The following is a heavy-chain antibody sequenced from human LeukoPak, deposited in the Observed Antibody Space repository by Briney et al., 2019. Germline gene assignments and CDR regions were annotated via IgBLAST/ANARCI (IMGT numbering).Heavy chain of an antibody. D-gene: IGHD3-22*01. V-gene: IGHV4-4*02. J-gene: IGHJ4*02. CDR1: GGSISSNW. CDR3: ARQAYDSIGFYDY. Sequence: PSGTLSLTCAVSGGSISSNWWSWVRQPPGRGLEWIADIYHTGSTNYSPSLKSRVTISVDKSKNQFFLKLNSVTAADTAVYYCARQAYDSIGFYDYWGQGTLVTVSS. CDR2: IYHTGST.